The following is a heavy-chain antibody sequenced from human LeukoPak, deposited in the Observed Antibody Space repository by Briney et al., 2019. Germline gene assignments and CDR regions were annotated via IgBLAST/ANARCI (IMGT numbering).Heavy chain of an antibody. V-gene: IGHV3-48*03. CDR1: GFTFSSYE. J-gene: IGHJ4*02. Sequence: GGSLRLSCAASGFTFSSYEMNWLRQAPGKGLEWVSYISSSGSTIYYAGSVKGRFTISRDNAKNSLYLQMNSLRAEDTAVYYCARGYGSGSFFDYWGQGTLVTVSS. CDR3: ARGYGSGSFFDY. D-gene: IGHD3-10*01. CDR2: ISSSGSTI.